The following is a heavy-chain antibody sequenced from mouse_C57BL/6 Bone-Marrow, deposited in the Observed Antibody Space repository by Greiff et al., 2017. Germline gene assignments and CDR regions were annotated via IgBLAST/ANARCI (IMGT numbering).Heavy chain of an antibody. J-gene: IGHJ4*01. Sequence: QVHVKQSGPGLVAPSQSLSITCTVSGFSLTSYGVHWVRQPPGKGLEWLVVIWSDGSTTYNSAPKSRLSISKDNSKSQVFLKMNSLQTADAAMYYCARHAYDSNYDYAMDYWGQGTSVTVSS. D-gene: IGHD2-5*01. V-gene: IGHV2-6-1*01. CDR2: IWSDGST. CDR3: ARHAYDSNYDYAMDY. CDR1: GFSLTSYG.